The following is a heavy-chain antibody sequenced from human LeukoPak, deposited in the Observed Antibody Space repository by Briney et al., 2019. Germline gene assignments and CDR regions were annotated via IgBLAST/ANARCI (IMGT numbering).Heavy chain of an antibody. CDR1: GGSFSGYY. CDR3: AREQGRYCSSTSCYRIPYYFDY. CDR2: INHSGST. V-gene: IGHV4-34*01. D-gene: IGHD2-2*01. J-gene: IGHJ4*02. Sequence: SETLSLTCAVYGGSFSGYYWSWIRQPPGKGLEWIGEINHSGSTNYNPSLKSRVTISVDTSKNQFSLKLSSVTAADTAVYYCAREQGRYCSSTSCYRIPYYFDYWGQGTLVTVSS.